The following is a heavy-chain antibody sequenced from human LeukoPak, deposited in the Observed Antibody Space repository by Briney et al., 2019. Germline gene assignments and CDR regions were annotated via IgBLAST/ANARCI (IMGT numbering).Heavy chain of an antibody. Sequence: GGSLRLSCAASGNYWMHWVRQAPGKGLEWVAVISYDGGNKYYADSVKGRFTISRDSSKNTLYLQMNSLRAEDTAVYYCARDQYDTWSRRGNFDSWGQGTLVIVSS. D-gene: IGHD3-3*01. CDR1: GNYW. V-gene: IGHV3-30-3*01. CDR3: ARDQYDTWSRRGNFDS. CDR2: ISYDGGNK. J-gene: IGHJ4*02.